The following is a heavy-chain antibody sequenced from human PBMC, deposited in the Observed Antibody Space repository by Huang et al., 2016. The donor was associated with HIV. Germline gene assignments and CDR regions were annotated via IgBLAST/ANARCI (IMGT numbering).Heavy chain of an antibody. V-gene: IGHV3-49*03. Sequence: DVQLVESGGGLVQPGRSLRLSCTASGFTFGDYAMSWFRQAPGKGVGWGGLIKSKAYGGTTQYASSVKDRFIIARDDSKGIAYLQMNSLKTEDTAVYYCLIYSHMDVWGKGTTVSVSS. CDR1: GFTFGDYA. CDR2: IKSKAYGGTT. CDR3: LIYSHMDV. J-gene: IGHJ6*03.